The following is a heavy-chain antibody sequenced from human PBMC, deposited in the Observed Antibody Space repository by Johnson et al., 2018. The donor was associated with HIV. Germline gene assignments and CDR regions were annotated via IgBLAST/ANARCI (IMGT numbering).Heavy chain of an antibody. CDR1: GLTFDDYG. CDR3: ARYFGVVIYDAFDI. J-gene: IGHJ3*02. CDR2: ISWNGGST. D-gene: IGHD3-3*01. V-gene: IGHV3-20*04. Sequence: VQLVESGGGVVQPGRSLRLSCAASGLTFDDYGMSWVRQAPGKGLAWVSGISWNGGSTGYADSVKGRFSISRDNAKNSLYLQMNSLRAEDTALYYCARYFGVVIYDAFDIWGQGTMVTVSS.